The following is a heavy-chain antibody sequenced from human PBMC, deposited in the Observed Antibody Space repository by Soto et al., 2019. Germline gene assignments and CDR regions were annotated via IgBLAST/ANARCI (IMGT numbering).Heavy chain of an antibody. CDR3: ARDMSGGWYVEFGY. Sequence: QVQLVQSGAEVRKPGSSVKVSCKASGGTFSSYAISWVRQAPGQGLEWMGGIIPIFGTANYAQKFQGRVTITADESTSTSYMELSSMRSKDTAVYYCARDMSGGWYVEFGYCGQGTLVTFAS. CDR2: IIPIFGTA. CDR1: GGTFSSYA. J-gene: IGHJ4*02. D-gene: IGHD6-19*01. V-gene: IGHV1-69*01.